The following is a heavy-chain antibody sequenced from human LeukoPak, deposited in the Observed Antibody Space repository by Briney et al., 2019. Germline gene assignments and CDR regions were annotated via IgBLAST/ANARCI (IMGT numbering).Heavy chain of an antibody. CDR2: ISGIGGST. CDR1: GFTFSSHA. Sequence: GGSLRLSCAASGFTFSSHAMSWVRQAPGKGLEWVSAISGIGGSTYYADSVKGRFTISRDNSKNTLYLQMNGLRAEDTAVYYCARDTYYYGSGSSSGAFDIWGQGTMVTVSS. J-gene: IGHJ3*02. D-gene: IGHD3-10*01. V-gene: IGHV3-23*01. CDR3: ARDTYYYGSGSSSGAFDI.